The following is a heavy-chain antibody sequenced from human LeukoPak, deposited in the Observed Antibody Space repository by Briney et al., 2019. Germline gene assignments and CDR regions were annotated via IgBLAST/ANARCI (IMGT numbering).Heavy chain of an antibody. Sequence: GASVKVSCKASGYTFTGYYMHWVRQAPGQGLEWMGWINPNSGGTNYAQKFQGRVTMTRDTSISTAYMELSRLRSDDTAVYYCARDGEVVAAANFDYWGQGTLVTVSS. CDR2: INPNSGGT. CDR3: ARDGEVVAAANFDY. D-gene: IGHD2-15*01. CDR1: GYTFTGYY. V-gene: IGHV1-2*02. J-gene: IGHJ4*02.